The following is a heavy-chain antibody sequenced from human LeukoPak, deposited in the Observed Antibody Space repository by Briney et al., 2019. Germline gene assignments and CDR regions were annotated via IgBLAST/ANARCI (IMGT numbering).Heavy chain of an antibody. V-gene: IGHV3-48*01. CDR3: AKDHGHGWFPT. D-gene: IGHD2-15*01. J-gene: IGHJ5*02. CDR2: ISGSSKTV. Sequence: GGSLRLSCAASGFDFNTYAMNWVRQAPGKGLEWISYISGSSKTVFYADSVKGRFTVSRDNDKRLLYLQMTSLRVEDTAVYYCAKDHGHGWFPTWGQGTLVTVSS. CDR1: GFDFNTYA.